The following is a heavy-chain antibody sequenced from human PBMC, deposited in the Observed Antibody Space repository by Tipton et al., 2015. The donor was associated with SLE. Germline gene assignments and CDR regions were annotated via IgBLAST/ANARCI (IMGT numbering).Heavy chain of an antibody. D-gene: IGHD2-8*02. CDR3: ARGYCPGGVCYTDFHDY. Sequence: SLRLSCVASGFTLASYEMTWVRQGPGRRLEGVAYISATGSHINYADSVKGRFTVSRDNTKRSLFLQMTSLRAEDTALYYCARGYCPGGVCYTDFHDYWGQGTLVTVSS. CDR2: ISATGSHI. CDR1: GFTLASYE. V-gene: IGHV3-48*03. J-gene: IGHJ4*02.